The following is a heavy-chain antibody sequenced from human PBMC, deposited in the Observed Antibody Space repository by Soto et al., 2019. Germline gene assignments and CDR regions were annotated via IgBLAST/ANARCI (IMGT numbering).Heavy chain of an antibody. CDR1: DGSISGYY. J-gene: IGHJ5*02. CDR2: IYYSGST. CDR3: ARLRYSSSWPHGVFDL. D-gene: IGHD6-13*01. Sequence: SETLSLTCTVSDGSISGYYWSWIRQPPGKGLEWIGYIYYSGSTNYNPSHKSRVTISVDTSKNQFSLKLSSVTAADTAVYYCARLRYSSSWPHGVFDLWGQGTLVTVSS. V-gene: IGHV4-59*08.